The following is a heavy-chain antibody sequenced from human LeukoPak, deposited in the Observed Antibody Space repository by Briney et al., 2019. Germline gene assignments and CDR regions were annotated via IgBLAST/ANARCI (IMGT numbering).Heavy chain of an antibody. D-gene: IGHD2-21*02. Sequence: GASVKVSCKVSGYTLTELSMRWVRQAPGKGLEWMGGFDPEDGETIYAQKFQGRVTMTEDTSTDTAYMELSSLRPEDTAVYYCATAYGDYFSGRWFDPWGQGTLVTVSS. CDR3: ATAYGDYFSGRWFDP. V-gene: IGHV1-24*01. J-gene: IGHJ5*02. CDR2: FDPEDGET. CDR1: GYTLTELS.